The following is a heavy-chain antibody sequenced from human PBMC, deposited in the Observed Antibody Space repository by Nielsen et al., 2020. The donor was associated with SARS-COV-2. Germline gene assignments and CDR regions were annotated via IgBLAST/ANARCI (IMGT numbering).Heavy chain of an antibody. D-gene: IGHD2-15*01. CDR1: GFTFSSYG. J-gene: IGHJ6*02. V-gene: IGHV3-30*19. Sequence: GESLKISCAASGFTFSSYGMHWVRQAPGKGLEWVAVISYDGSNKYYADSVKGRFTISRDNSKNTLYLQMNSLRAEDTAVYYCAKDSSDGYCSGGSCYSIHYGMDVWGQGTTVTVSS. CDR3: AKDSSDGYCSGGSCYSIHYGMDV. CDR2: ISYDGSNK.